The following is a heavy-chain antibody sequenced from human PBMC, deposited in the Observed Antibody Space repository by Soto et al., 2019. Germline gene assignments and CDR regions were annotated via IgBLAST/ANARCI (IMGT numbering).Heavy chain of an antibody. V-gene: IGHV1-69*02. CDR3: ARGPLVVLNYFES. CDR2: IFPLTDIP. Sequence: QVQLVQSGTELKKPGSSVKVSCKASGGTFRNYPINWVRQAPGQGLEWMGSIFPLTDIPDYAQNFQDRLTISADKSTSTAYMELSSLTSDDTAMYFCARGPLVVLNYFESWGQGTLVTVSS. J-gene: IGHJ4*02. CDR1: GGTFRNYP.